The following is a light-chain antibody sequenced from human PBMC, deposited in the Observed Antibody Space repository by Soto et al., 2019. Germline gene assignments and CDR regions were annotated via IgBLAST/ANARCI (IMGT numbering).Light chain of an antibody. CDR2: KAS. Sequence: DIQMTQSPSTLSASVGDRVTITCRASQTISSWLAWYQQKPGKAPKLLIYKASTLESGVPSRFSGSGSGTDFTLTVTSLQPEDFGTYYCQQYSYYATFGQGTKVEIK. CDR1: QTISSW. J-gene: IGKJ1*01. V-gene: IGKV1-5*03. CDR3: QQYSYYAT.